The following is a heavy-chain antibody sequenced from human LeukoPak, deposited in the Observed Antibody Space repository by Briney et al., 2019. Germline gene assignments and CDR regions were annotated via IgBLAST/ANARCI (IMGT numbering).Heavy chain of an antibody. D-gene: IGHD2-21*01. V-gene: IGHV3-23*01. Sequence: GGSLRLSCAASGFTFSSYGMSWVRQAPGKGLEWVSAINTSGGSTYYADSVKGRFTISRDNAKNTLYLQMNSLRAEDTAVYYCARSISNYWGQGTLVTVYS. J-gene: IGHJ4*02. CDR3: ARSISNY. CDR2: INTSGGST. CDR1: GFTFSSYG.